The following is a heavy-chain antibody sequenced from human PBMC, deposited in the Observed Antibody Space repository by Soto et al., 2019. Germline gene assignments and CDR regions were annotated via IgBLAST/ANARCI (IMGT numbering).Heavy chain of an antibody. CDR2: INTANGDT. J-gene: IGHJ3*01. D-gene: IGHD3-10*02. CDR1: GYMFTTSP. V-gene: IGHV1-3*04. Sequence: QAQLVQSGAEVTKPGASVKISCKASGYMFTTSPIHWVRQAPGQGLEWMGWINTANGDTKYSLKYEGRITLTRDPSTFTTYLELTTLTSEDTAVYFCARDRHPTAYYVNDAFNVWGQGTMISVSS. CDR3: ARDRHPTAYYVNDAFNV.